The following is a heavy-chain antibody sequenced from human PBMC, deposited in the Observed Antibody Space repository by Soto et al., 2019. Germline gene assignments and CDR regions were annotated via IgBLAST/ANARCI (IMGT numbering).Heavy chain of an antibody. V-gene: IGHV4-30-4*01. CDR2: IYYSGGT. J-gene: IGHJ5*02. D-gene: IGHD3-3*01. CDR1: GGSISSGDYY. Sequence: SETLSLTCTVSGGSISSGDYYWSWIRQPPGKGLEWIGYIYYSGGTYYNPSLKSRVTISVDTSKNQFSLKLSSVTAADTAVYYCAREIHYDSTNWFDPWGQGTLVTVSS. CDR3: AREIHYDSTNWFDP.